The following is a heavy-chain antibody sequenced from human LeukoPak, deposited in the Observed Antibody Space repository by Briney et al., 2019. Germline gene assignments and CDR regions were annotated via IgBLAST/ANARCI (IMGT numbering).Heavy chain of an antibody. CDR3: ARTYGSGSYPLP. CDR1: GGTFSSYA. D-gene: IGHD3-10*01. Sequence: GASVKVSCKASGGTFSSYAISWVRQGPGQGLEWMGRIIPILGIANYAQKFQGRVTITADKSTSTAYMELSSLRSEDTAVYYCARTYGSGSYPLPWGQGTLVTVSS. V-gene: IGHV1-69*04. CDR2: IIPILGIA. J-gene: IGHJ5*02.